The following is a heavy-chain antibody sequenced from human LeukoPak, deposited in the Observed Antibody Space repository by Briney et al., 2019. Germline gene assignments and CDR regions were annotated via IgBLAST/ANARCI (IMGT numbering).Heavy chain of an antibody. D-gene: IGHD3-10*01. J-gene: IGHJ3*02. CDR3: ARDYGGGGWGPLGI. Sequence: SVKVSCKASGGTFSSYAISWVRQAPGQGLEWMGGIIPIFGTANYAQKFQGRVTITTDESTSTAYMELSSLRSEDTAVYYCARDYGGGGWGPLGIWGQGTMVTVSS. CDR1: GGTFSSYA. CDR2: IIPIFGTA. V-gene: IGHV1-69*05.